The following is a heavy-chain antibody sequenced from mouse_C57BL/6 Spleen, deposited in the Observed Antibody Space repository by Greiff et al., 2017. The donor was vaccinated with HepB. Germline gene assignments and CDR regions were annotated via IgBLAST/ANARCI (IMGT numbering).Heavy chain of an antibody. Sequence: QVQLQQSGAELARPGASVKMSCKASGYTFTSYTMHWVKQRPGQGLEWIGYINPSSGYTKYNQKFKDKATLTADKSSSTAYMQRRSLTSEDSAVYYCAIITTVVAPYYWGQGTTLTVSS. CDR1: GYTFTSYT. V-gene: IGHV1-4*01. CDR2: INPSSGYT. J-gene: IGHJ2*01. CDR3: AIITTVVAPYY. D-gene: IGHD1-1*01.